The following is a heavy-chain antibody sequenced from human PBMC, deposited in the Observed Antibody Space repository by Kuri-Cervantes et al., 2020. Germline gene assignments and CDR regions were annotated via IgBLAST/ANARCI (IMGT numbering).Heavy chain of an antibody. J-gene: IGHJ3*02. CDR1: GFTFSSYS. D-gene: IGHD5-12*01. V-gene: IGHV3-21*04. Sequence: LSLTCAASGFTFSSYSMNWVRQAPGKGLEWVSSISSSSSYIYYADSVKGRFTISRDNSKNTLYLQMNSLRAEDTAVYYCASDAVVATPGAFDIWGQGTMVTVSS. CDR2: ISSSSSYI. CDR3: ASDAVVATPGAFDI.